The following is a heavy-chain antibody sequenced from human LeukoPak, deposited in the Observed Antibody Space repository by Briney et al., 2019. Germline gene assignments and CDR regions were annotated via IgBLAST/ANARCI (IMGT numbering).Heavy chain of an antibody. J-gene: IGHJ6*03. V-gene: IGHV4-39*07. CDR2: IFYNGDT. D-gene: IGHD6-19*01. CDR1: GGSIIIRSYY. CDR3: ASLWSSGWVTGYYYYYYMDV. Sequence: SETLSLTCTVSGGSIIIRSYYWGWIRQPPGKGLEWIGNIFYNGDTSYNPSLKSRVTISVDTSKNQFSLKLSSVTAADTAVYYCASLWSSGWVTGYYYYYYMDVWGKGTTVTVSS.